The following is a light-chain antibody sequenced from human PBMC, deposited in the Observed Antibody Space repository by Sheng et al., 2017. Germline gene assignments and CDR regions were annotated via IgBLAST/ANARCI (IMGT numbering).Light chain of an antibody. V-gene: IGKV3-15*01. Sequence: EIVLTQSPVTLSVSPGESVTLSCRASQGVRRNLAWYQQKPGQAPRLIISGASTRASGIPVRFSGSGSGTEFTLTISSLRSEDLATYYCQQYNNWPPWTFGQGTKVEIK. CDR1: QGVRRN. J-gene: IGKJ1*01. CDR3: QQYNNWPPWT. CDR2: GAS.